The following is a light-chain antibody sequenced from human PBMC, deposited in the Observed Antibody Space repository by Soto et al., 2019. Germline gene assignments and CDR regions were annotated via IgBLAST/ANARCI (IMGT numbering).Light chain of an antibody. J-gene: IGKJ2*01. Sequence: EIGLTQSPGTLSLSPGERVTLSCRASQSLTTNYLAWYQQKPGQAPRLLIYGASNRATGVPARFSGSGSGTDFTITITRLKPEDFAVYYCQHYGRSPLMYTFGQGTKLGVK. CDR3: QHYGRSPLMYT. CDR1: QSLTTNY. CDR2: GAS. V-gene: IGKV3-20*01.